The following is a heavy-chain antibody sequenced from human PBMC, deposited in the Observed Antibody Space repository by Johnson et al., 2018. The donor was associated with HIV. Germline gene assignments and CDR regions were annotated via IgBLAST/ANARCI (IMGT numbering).Heavy chain of an antibody. CDR2: ISSSGTAK. V-gene: IGHV3-11*01. CDR1: GFTFSDYY. CDR3: ARGPLPSGWLKDAFDI. J-gene: IGHJ3*02. Sequence: QVQLVESGGGLVKPGGSLRLSCAASGFTFSDYYMNWVRQAPGKGLEWLSYISSSGTAKYYADYVKGRFTISRDNSKNKVYLQMNSLRVEDTAVYYCARGPLPSGWLKDAFDIWGQGTMVTVSS. D-gene: IGHD6-19*01.